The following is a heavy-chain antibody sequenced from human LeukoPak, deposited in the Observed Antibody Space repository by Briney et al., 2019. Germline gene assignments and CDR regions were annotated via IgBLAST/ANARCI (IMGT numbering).Heavy chain of an antibody. CDR1: GGTFSSYA. J-gene: IGHJ4*02. CDR2: IIPILGIA. Sequence: SVKVSCKASGGTFSSYAISWVRQAPGQGLERMGRIIPILGIANYAQKFQGRVTITADKSTSTAYMELSSLRSEDTAVYYCARDLARNDERDYWGQGTLVTVSS. V-gene: IGHV1-69*04. D-gene: IGHD1-1*01. CDR3: ARDLARNDERDY.